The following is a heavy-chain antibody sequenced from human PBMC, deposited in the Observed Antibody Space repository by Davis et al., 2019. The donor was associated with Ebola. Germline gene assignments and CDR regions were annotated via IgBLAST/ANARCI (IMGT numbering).Heavy chain of an antibody. D-gene: IGHD2-21*02. CDR2: ITARGDVA. CDR1: GLTLRHYA. V-gene: IGHV3-23*01. J-gene: IGHJ4*02. Sequence: GESLKISCTVSGLTLRHYAMAWVRQGPVTGLEWVPSITARGDVAYYLDSVEGRFTISKDNSTDTLFLQMNRLGVDDTAIYFCATHEYGDFGPPFLDHWGQGARVTVSS. CDR3: ATHEYGDFGPPFLDH.